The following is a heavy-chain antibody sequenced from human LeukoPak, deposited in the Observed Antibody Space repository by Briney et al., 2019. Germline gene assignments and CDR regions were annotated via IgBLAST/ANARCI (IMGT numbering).Heavy chain of an antibody. D-gene: IGHD3-16*01. Sequence: GGSLRLSCAASGFTFSSYGMHWVRQAPGKGLEWVAFIRYDGSNKYYADSVKGRFTITRDNSKNTLYLQMNSLRAEDTAVYHCAKVGQAGGYYYYYMDVWGKGTTVTISS. V-gene: IGHV3-30*02. CDR3: AKVGQAGGYYYYYMDV. CDR1: GFTFSSYG. J-gene: IGHJ6*03. CDR2: IRYDGSNK.